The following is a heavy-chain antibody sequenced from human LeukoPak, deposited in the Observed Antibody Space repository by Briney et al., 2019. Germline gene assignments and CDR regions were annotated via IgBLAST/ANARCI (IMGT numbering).Heavy chain of an antibody. V-gene: IGHV3-21*01. CDR3: ARDGKTGTTAY. D-gene: IGHD1-7*01. CDR1: GFSFSVYG. CDR2: ISSSSSYI. Sequence: PGTSLKLSCAASGFSFSVYGMHWVRQAPGKGLEWVSSISSSSSYIYYADSVKGRFTISRDNAKNSLYLQMNSLRAEDTAVYYCARDGKTGTTAYWGQGTLVTVSS. J-gene: IGHJ4*02.